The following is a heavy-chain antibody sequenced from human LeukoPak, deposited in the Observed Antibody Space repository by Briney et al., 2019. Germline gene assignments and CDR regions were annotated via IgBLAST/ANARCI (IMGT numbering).Heavy chain of an antibody. CDR2: INSDGSST. J-gene: IGHJ6*02. D-gene: IGHD5-18*01. CDR3: ARDRYIYGYDGLDV. CDR1: GFTFSSYW. Sequence: GGSLRLSYAASGFTFSSYWMHWVRQAPGKGLVWVSRINSDGSSTNYADSVKGRFTISRDNAKNTVYLQMNSLRAEDTAVYYCARDRYIYGYDGLDVWGQGTTVTVSS. V-gene: IGHV3-74*01.